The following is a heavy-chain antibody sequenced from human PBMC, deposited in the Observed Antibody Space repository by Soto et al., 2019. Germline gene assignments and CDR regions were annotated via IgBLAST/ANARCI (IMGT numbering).Heavy chain of an antibody. J-gene: IGHJ6*02. V-gene: IGHV3-48*03. CDR2: ISQSGSVI. CDR1: GFSFSDYE. Sequence: GGSLRVSCAVSGFSFSDYEMSWVRQAPGKGLEWISYISQSGSVIYYADSVKGRFTISRDNANDSVHLQMNGLRADDTAVYFCARDRGYSNSNFYYYGMDAWGQGTTVTVSS. D-gene: IGHD4-4*01. CDR3: ARDRGYSNSNFYYYGMDA.